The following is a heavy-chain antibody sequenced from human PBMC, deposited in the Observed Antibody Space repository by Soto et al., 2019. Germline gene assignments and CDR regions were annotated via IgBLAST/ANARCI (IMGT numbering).Heavy chain of an antibody. D-gene: IGHD1-1*01. CDR1: GFTFSSHW. CDR2: IGPDGTTT. CDR3: ARDNNWSYDY. Sequence: GSLRLSCAASGFTFSSHWMHWVRQAPGKGLVWVSHIGPDGTTTRDADSVQGRFTISRDSARNTLYLQMDSLRDEDTAVYYCARDNNWSYDYWGQGILVTVSS. J-gene: IGHJ4*02. V-gene: IGHV3-74*01.